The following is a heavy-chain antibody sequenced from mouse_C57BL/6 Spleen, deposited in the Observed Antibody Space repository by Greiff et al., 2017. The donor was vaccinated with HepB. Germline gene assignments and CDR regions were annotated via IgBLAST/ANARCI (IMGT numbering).Heavy chain of an antibody. Sequence: QVQLQQSGAELVKPGASVKMSCKASGYTFTSYWITWVKQRPGQGLEWIGDIYPGSGSTNYNEKFKSKATLTVDTSSTTAYMQLSSLASEDSAVYYGARRGWGSMMTTGGYYAMDYWGQGTSVTVSS. CDR2: IYPGSGST. J-gene: IGHJ4*01. D-gene: IGHD2-4*01. CDR3: ARRGWGSMMTTGGYYAMDY. V-gene: IGHV1-55*01. CDR1: GYTFTSYW.